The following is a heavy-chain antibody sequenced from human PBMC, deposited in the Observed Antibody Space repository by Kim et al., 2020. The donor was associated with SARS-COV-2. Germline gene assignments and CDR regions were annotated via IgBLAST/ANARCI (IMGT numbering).Heavy chain of an antibody. D-gene: IGHD4-17*01. J-gene: IGHJ4*02. Sequence: STTPSLKRRVTISIDTSKNQFSLKVNSVTAADTAVYFCAAGYGDPYFASWGQGTLVTVSS. V-gene: IGHV4-59*01. CDR3: AAGYGDPYFAS.